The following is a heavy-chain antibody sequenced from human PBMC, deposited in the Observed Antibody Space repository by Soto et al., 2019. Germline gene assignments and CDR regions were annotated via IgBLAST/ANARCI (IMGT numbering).Heavy chain of an antibody. J-gene: IGHJ5*02. V-gene: IGHV1-18*01. CDR1: GYTFTSYG. CDR3: ARDYSSGWYLAWFDP. Sequence: QVQLVQSGAEVKKPGASVKVSCKASGYTFTSYGISWVRQAPGQGLEWMGWISAYNGNTNYAQNLQGRGTMTTDTSTSAAYMELRGLRSDATAVYYCARDYSSGWYLAWFDPWGQGSLVTVSS. CDR2: ISAYNGNT. D-gene: IGHD6-19*01.